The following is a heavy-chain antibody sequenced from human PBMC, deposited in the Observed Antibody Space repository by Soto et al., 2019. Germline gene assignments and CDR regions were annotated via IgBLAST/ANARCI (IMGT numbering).Heavy chain of an antibody. CDR1: GGSISNSNYY. D-gene: IGHD2-15*01. CDR2: IFYSRNT. J-gene: IGHJ6*02. Sequence: QLQLQELGPRLVKLSETLSLTCTVSGGSISNSNYYWAWIRQPPGKGMQWMGSIFYSRNTYYNPPPTRRVSMSVDAAQNQFSLKLTSVTAAVPSLYYCAGAGRGGLYGLGVWGQGTTVTVYS. CDR3: AGAGRGGLYGLGV. V-gene: IGHV4-39*01.